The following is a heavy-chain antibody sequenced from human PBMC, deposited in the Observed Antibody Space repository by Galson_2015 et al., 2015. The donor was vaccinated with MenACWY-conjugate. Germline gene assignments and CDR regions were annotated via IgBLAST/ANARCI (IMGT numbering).Heavy chain of an antibody. V-gene: IGHV4-4*02. CDR1: GGSISSSNW. J-gene: IGHJ4*02. CDR3: AREIMAGAVAGTYFDY. D-gene: IGHD6-19*01. Sequence: ETLSLTCAVSGGSISSSNWWSWVRQPPGKGLEWIGEIYHSGSTNYNPSLKSRVTISVDKSKNQFSLKLSSVTAADTAVYYCAREIMAGAVAGTYFDYWGQGTLVTVSS. CDR2: IYHSGST.